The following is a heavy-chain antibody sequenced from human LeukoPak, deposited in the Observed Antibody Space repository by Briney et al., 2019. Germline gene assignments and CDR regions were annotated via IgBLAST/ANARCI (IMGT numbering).Heavy chain of an antibody. J-gene: IGHJ4*02. CDR1: GFTFDDYG. CDR3: GTDMVKGY. V-gene: IGHV3-74*01. D-gene: IGHD2-21*01. CDR2: INSDGSST. Sequence: GGSLRLSCAASGFTFDDYGMSWVRQAPGKGLVWVSRINSDGSSTNYADSVKGRFTISRDNAENTLYLQMNSLRAEDAAVYYCGTDMVKGYWGQGTLLTVAS.